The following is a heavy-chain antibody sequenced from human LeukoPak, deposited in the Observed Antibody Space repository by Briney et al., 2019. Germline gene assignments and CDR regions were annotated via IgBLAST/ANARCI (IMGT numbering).Heavy chain of an antibody. CDR2: IYTSGST. CDR1: GGSISSYY. V-gene: IGHV4-4*09. Sequence: SETLSLTCTVSGGSISSYYCSWIRQPPGKGLEWIGYIYTSGSTNYNPSLKSRVTISVDTSKNQFSLKLSSVTAADTAVYYCARRITIFGVVGDAFDIWGQGTMVTVSS. CDR3: ARRITIFGVVGDAFDI. D-gene: IGHD3-3*01. J-gene: IGHJ3*02.